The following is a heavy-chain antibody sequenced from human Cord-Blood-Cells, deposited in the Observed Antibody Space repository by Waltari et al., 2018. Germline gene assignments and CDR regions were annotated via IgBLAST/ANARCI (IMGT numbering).Heavy chain of an antibody. Sequence: QVQLVQSGAEVKKPGASVKVSCKASGYTFTGYYIHWVRQAPGQGLEWMGWINPNSGGTNYAQKFQGRVTMTRDTSISTAYMELSRLRSDDTAVYYCARDRYYDSSGYYLDAFDIWGQGTMVTVSS. V-gene: IGHV1-2*02. CDR3: ARDRYYDSSGYYLDAFDI. D-gene: IGHD3-22*01. CDR2: INPNSGGT. J-gene: IGHJ3*02. CDR1: GYTFTGYY.